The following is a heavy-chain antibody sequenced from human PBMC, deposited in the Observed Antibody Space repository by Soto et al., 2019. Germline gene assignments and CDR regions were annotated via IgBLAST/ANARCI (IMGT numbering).Heavy chain of an antibody. CDR2: INPNSGGT. Sequence: GASVKVSCKASGYTFTGYYMHWVRQAPGQGLEWMGWINPNSGGTNYAQKFQGWVTMTRDTSISTAYMELSRLRSDDTAVYYCARGFIISGWAVNYYYGMDVWGQGTTVTVSS. J-gene: IGHJ6*02. CDR1: GYTFTGYY. V-gene: IGHV1-2*04. D-gene: IGHD6-19*01. CDR3: ARGFIISGWAVNYYYGMDV.